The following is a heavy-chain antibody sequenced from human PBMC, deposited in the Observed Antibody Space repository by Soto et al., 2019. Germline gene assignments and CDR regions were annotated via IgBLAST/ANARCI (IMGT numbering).Heavy chain of an antibody. D-gene: IGHD3-16*01. CDR3: ATITDYYYYYMDV. CDR2: FDPEDGET. CDR1: GGTFSSYT. J-gene: IGHJ6*03. V-gene: IGHV1-24*01. Sequence: ASVKVSCKASGGTFSSYTISWVRQAPGKGLEWMGGFDPEDGETIYAQKFQGRVTMTEDTSTDTAYMELSSLRSEDTAVYYCATITDYYYYYMDVWGKGTTVTVSS.